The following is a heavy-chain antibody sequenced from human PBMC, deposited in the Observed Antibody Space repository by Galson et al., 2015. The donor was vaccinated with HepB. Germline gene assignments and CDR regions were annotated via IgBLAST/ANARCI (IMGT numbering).Heavy chain of an antibody. CDR1: GFTFSSYA. J-gene: IGHJ6*02. CDR2: ISYDGSNR. CDR3: AKATKGVVAARCGMDV. Sequence: SLRLSCAASGFTFSSYAMHWVRQAPGKGLEWVAVISYDGSNRYYADSVKGRFTISRDNSKNTLYLQMNSLRAEDTAVYYCAKATKGVVAARCGMDVWGQGTTVTVSS. V-gene: IGHV3-30-3*01. D-gene: IGHD2-15*01.